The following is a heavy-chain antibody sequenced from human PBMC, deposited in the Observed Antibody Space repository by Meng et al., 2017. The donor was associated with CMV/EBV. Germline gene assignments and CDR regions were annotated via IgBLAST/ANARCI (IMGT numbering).Heavy chain of an antibody. CDR3: ARGTTVGATYAVDY. D-gene: IGHD1-26*01. Sequence: SGRSISSGGDYWSWIRQHPGKGLEWIGYIYYSGSTYYNPSLKSRVTISVDTSKNQFSLKLSSVTAADTAVYYCARGTTVGATYAVDYWGQGTLVTVSS. J-gene: IGHJ4*02. CDR2: IYYSGST. CDR1: GRSISSGGDY. V-gene: IGHV4-31*02.